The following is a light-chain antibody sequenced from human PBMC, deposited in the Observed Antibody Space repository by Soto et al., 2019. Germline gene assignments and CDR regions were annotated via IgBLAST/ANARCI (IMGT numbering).Light chain of an antibody. CDR2: AAS. Sequence: IVMTQSPGTLSVSPGESATLSCRASQSLSSDLAWYQQRPGQSPRLLIYAASTRAAGIPARFSGSGSGTEFTLTISSLQSEDFAVYYCQQYNNWPQTFGQGTRLEIK. V-gene: IGKV3-15*01. CDR1: QSLSSD. CDR3: QQYNNWPQT. J-gene: IGKJ5*01.